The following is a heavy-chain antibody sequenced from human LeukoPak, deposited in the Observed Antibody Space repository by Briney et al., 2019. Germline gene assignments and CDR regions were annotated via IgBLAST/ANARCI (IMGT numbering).Heavy chain of an antibody. D-gene: IGHD4-23*01. CDR3: ARSGPTVVTGNWFDP. CDR2: INPNSGGT. J-gene: IGHJ5*02. CDR1: GYTFTGYY. V-gene: IGHV1-2*02. Sequence: ASVKVSCKASGYTFTGYYMHWVRQAPGQGLEWMGWINPNSGGTNYAQKLQGRVTMTTDTSTSTAYMELRSLRSDDTAVYYCARSGPTVVTGNWFDPWGQGTLVTVSS.